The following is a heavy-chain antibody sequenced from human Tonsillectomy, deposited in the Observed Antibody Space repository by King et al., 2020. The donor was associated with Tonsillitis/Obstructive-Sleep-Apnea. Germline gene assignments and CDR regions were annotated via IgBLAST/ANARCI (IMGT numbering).Heavy chain of an antibody. CDR3: ARDQEGESGYCSGGSCYDAFDI. J-gene: IGHJ3*02. CDR1: GGTFSSYA. Sequence: VQLVESGAEVKKPGSSVKVSCKASGGTFSSYAISWVRQAPGQGLEWMGGIIPIFGTPKYAQKFQGRVTITADESTSTAYMELSSLRSEDTAVYYCARDQEGESGYCSGGSCYDAFDIWGQGTMVTVSS. V-gene: IGHV1-69*01. CDR2: IIPIFGTP. D-gene: IGHD2-15*01.